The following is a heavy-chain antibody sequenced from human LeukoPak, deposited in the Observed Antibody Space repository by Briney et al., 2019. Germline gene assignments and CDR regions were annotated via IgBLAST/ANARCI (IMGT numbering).Heavy chain of an antibody. J-gene: IGHJ4*02. CDR2: IYYTGAT. CDR3: ARAGYSYGTGYYFDY. Sequence: SETLSLTCTVSGRPISSYYWSWIRLPPGKGQEWIGYIYYTGATYYNPSLKSRVTISLDTSKNQFSLKLSSVTAADAAVYYCARAGYSYGTGYYFDYWGQGALVTDSS. D-gene: IGHD5-18*01. V-gene: IGHV4-59*01. CDR1: GRPISSYY.